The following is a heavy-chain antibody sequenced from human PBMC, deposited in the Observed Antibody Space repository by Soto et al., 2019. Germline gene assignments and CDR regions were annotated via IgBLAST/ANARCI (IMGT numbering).Heavy chain of an antibody. CDR1: GFSLSTSGVG. CDR3: ALAPPPGYFDY. J-gene: IGHJ4*02. Sequence: SGPTLVNPTQTLTLTCTFSGFSLSTSGVGVGWIRQPPGKALEWLALIYWDDDKRYSPSLKSRLTITKDTSKNQVVLTMTIMDPVDTATYFCALAPPPGYFDYWSQGTLVTVSS. D-gene: IGHD1-1*01. CDR2: IYWDDDK. V-gene: IGHV2-5*02.